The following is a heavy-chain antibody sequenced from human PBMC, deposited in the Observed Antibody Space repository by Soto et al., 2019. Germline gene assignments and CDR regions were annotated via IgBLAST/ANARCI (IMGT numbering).Heavy chain of an antibody. V-gene: IGHV3-30*18. CDR3: AKAQGGSPPGGMDV. J-gene: IGHJ6*02. Sequence: PGGSLRLSCAASGFDFSNDGFLWVRQAPGKGLEWVALISYDGTTKHFADSVEGRFTISRDNSKNTLFLQMNSLRPEDTGVYFCAKAQGGSPPGGMDVWGQGTAVTV. D-gene: IGHD3-10*01. CDR1: GFDFSNDG. CDR2: ISYDGTTK.